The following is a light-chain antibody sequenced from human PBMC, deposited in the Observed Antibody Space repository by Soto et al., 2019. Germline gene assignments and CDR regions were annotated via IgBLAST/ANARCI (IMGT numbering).Light chain of an antibody. J-gene: IGLJ3*02. CDR3: AAWDDSLNARGV. V-gene: IGLV1-44*01. CDR1: RSNIGSNA. CDR2: NDN. Sequence: QSVLTQPPSASGTPGQRVTISCSGSRSNIGSNAVSWYQQLTGTAPKLLIYNDNQRPSGVPDRFSASKSGTSASLAISGLQSEDEADYYCAAWDDSLNARGVFGGGTQLTVL.